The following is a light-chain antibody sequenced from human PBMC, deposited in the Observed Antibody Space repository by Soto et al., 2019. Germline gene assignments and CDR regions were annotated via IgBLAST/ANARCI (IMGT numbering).Light chain of an antibody. CDR1: SSDVGGYNS. CDR2: DVS. Sequence: QSALTPPRSVSGSPGQSVTISCTGTSSDVGGYNSVSWYQQYPGKAPKFMIYDVSKRPSGVPDRFSGSKSGNTASLTISGLQAEDEDDYYCCSYAGSYTLVFGGGTQRTV. J-gene: IGLJ3*02. CDR3: CSYAGSYTLV. V-gene: IGLV2-11*01.